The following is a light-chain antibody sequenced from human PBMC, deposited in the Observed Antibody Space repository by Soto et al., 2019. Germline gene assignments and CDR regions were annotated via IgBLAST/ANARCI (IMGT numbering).Light chain of an antibody. J-gene: IGKJ2*02. Sequence: DLQMTQSPSTLSASVGDRVTITCRASQSISSWLAWYQQKPGKAPNLLIYRASNLESGVPSRFSGSGSGTEFTLTISSLQPDDIAAYYCQQYGSYYRTFGQGTKLEI. CDR3: QQYGSYYRT. V-gene: IGKV1-5*03. CDR1: QSISSW. CDR2: RAS.